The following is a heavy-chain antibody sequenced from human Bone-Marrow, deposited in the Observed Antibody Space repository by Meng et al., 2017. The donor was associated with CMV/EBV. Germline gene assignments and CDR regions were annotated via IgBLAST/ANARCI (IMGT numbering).Heavy chain of an antibody. D-gene: IGHD3-3*01. V-gene: IGHV4-59*01. CDR1: GGSISSYY. Sequence: SETLSLTCTVSGGSISSYYWSWIRQPPGKGLEWIGYIYYSGSTNYNPSLKSRVTISVDTSKNQFSLKLSSVTAADTAVYYCARSSGAYDFWSGVWGQGTRVTVSS. CDR2: IYYSGST. CDR3: ARSSGAYDFWSGV. J-gene: IGHJ4*02.